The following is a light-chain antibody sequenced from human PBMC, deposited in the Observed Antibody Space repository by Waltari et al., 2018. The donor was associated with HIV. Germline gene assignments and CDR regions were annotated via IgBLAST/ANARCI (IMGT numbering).Light chain of an antibody. J-gene: IGLJ2*01. Sequence: QSAPTQPPSASGSPGQSVAISCTGSSNDIGTYNFVSWYQHHPGKAPQLLIYDVTRRPPGIPDRFSGTKSGYTASLTVSDLQVEDEADYYCVSYTEKDTFLLFGGGTKLAV. CDR1: SNDIGTYNF. V-gene: IGLV2-8*01. CDR2: DVT. CDR3: VSYTEKDTFLL.